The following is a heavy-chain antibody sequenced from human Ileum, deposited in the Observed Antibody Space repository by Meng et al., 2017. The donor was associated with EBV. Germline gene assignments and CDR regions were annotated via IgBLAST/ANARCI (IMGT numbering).Heavy chain of an antibody. J-gene: IGHJ2*01. Sequence: QVHWQESVTGLLNPSQTLYPPCTVAGGSTSSSNYYWSCILQPPGKGLEWIGHIYNSGSTYYNPSLKSRITISVDTSKNQFSLKLSSVTAADTAVYYCARGQKGYFDLWGRGTLVTVSS. CDR1: GGSTSSSNYY. CDR2: IYNSGST. V-gene: IGHV4-30-4*01. CDR3: ARGQKGYFDL.